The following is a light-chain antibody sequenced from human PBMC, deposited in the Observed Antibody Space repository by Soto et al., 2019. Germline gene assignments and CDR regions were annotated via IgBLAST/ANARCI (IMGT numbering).Light chain of an antibody. CDR1: KLGDRY. CDR2: QDT. Sequence: SYELTQPPSVSVSPGQTASITCSGDKLGDRYASWYQQKPGRSPVLVIYQDTKRPSGIPARFSGSNSGDTATLTITGTQAMDEDDYYCQAWDSSTGVFGGGTQVTVL. V-gene: IGLV3-1*01. CDR3: QAWDSSTGV. J-gene: IGLJ1*01.